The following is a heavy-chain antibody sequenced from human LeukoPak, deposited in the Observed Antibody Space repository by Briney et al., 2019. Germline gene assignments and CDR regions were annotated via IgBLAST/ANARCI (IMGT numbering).Heavy chain of an antibody. CDR3: ARDRSSGWLNWFDP. Sequence: SQTLSLTCTVSGDPIRSDSYYWNWLRQPAGKGLEWIGRIYASGSTNYNPSLKSRVTISLDTSRNRFSLNLSSVTATDTAVYFCARDRSSGWLNWFDPWGKGTLVTVSP. D-gene: IGHD6-19*01. J-gene: IGHJ5*02. V-gene: IGHV4-61*02. CDR1: GDPIRSDSYY. CDR2: IYASGST.